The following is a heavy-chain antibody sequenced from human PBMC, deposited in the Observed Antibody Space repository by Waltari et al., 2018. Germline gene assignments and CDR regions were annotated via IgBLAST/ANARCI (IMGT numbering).Heavy chain of an antibody. V-gene: IGHV3-23*01. CDR1: RFTFSSYA. D-gene: IGHD3-22*01. CDR3: AKGAYFDSSGYYWDY. J-gene: IGHJ4*02. Sequence: EVQLLDSGGGLVQPGGSLRLSCAASRFTFSSYAMNWFARAPGKGLEWVSGISGSGGSTYYADSVKGRFTISRDNSKNTLDLQMNSLRVEDTAVYYCAKGAYFDSSGYYWDYWGQGTLVTVSS. CDR2: ISGSGGST.